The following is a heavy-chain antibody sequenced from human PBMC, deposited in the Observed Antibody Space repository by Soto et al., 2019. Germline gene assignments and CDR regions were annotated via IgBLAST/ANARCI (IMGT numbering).Heavy chain of an antibody. D-gene: IGHD2-21*01. CDR3: ARGGGGGLFEH. V-gene: IGHV3-11*06. Sequence: GGSLRLSCATSGFPFSDYYMSWIRQAPGKGLEWLSHISPKSTYRNYADSVKGRFTISRDNTKSSLFLQMNSLGVEDTAVYYCARGGGGGLFEHWGQGVLVTSPQ. CDR1: GFPFSDYY. J-gene: IGHJ4*02. CDR2: ISPKSTYR.